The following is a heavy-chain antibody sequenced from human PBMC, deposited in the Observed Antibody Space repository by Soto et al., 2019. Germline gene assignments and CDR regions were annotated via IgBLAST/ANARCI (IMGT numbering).Heavy chain of an antibody. CDR3: ARDSSYDYVWGSYRYDDY. CDR2: ISAYNGNT. CDR1: GYTFTSYG. D-gene: IGHD3-16*02. Sequence: QVQLVQSGAEVKKPGASVKVSCKASGYTFTSYGISWVRQAPGQGLEWMGWISAYNGNTNDAQKLQSRVTMTTDTSKTTAYMELRSLRSDDTAVYYCARDSSYDYVWGSYRYDDYWGQGTLVTVSS. V-gene: IGHV1-18*01. J-gene: IGHJ4*02.